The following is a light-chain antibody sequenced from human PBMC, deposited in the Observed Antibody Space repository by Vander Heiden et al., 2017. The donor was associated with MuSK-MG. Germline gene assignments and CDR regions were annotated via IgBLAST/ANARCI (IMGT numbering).Light chain of an antibody. J-gene: IGKJ5*01. CDR2: ATS. V-gene: IGKV1-39*01. Sequence: DIQMTQSPSSLSASVGERVTITCRASQSISSYLNCYQQQPGKAPKPRLHATSRFQSGVLSRLSSSRSGTDYILTISSLQHADYATFYYQQHYNSTPLTFGQGTQLEIK. CDR1: QSISSY. CDR3: QQHYNSTPLT.